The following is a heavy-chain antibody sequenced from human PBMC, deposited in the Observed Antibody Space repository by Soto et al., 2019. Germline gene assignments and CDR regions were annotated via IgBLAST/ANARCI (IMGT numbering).Heavy chain of an antibody. CDR1: GFTFSSYA. CDR3: AREPDPMTTPRFDP. J-gene: IGHJ5*02. V-gene: IGHV3-30-3*01. D-gene: IGHD4-17*01. Sequence: QVQLVESGGGVVQPGRSRRLSCASSGFTFSSYAMHWVRQAPGKGLEWVAVISYDGSNKYYADSVKGRFTISRDNSKKTLYLQMNSLRAEDTAVYYCAREPDPMTTPRFDPWGQGTMVTVSS. CDR2: ISYDGSNK.